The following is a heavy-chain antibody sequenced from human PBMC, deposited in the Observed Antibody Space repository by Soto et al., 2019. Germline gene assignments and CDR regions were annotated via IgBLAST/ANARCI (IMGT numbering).Heavy chain of an antibody. V-gene: IGHV1-8*01. CDR2: MNPNSGNT. Sequence: QVPLVQSGAEVKKPGASVKVSCKASGYTFTSYDINWVRQATGQGLEWMGWMNPNSGNTGYAQKFQGRVTMTRNTSISTAYMELSSLRSEDTAAYYCARGRIKDRNFDPWGQGTLVTVSS. J-gene: IGHJ5*02. CDR3: ARGRIKDRNFDP. D-gene: IGHD2-21*01. CDR1: GYTFTSYD.